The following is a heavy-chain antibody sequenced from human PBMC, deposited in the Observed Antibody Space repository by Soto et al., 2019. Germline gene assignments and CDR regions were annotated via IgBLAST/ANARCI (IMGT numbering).Heavy chain of an antibody. D-gene: IGHD6-19*01. V-gene: IGHV1-69*01. CDR1: GGTFSSYA. Sequence: QVQLVQSGAEVKKPGSSVKVSCKASGGTFSSYAISWVRQAPGQGLEWIGGIIPIFGTANYAQKFQGRVTVTADDSTSTAYMELSSLRSEDTAVYYCASVAVEGSNWFDPWGHGTLVTVSS. CDR3: ASVAVEGSNWFDP. J-gene: IGHJ5*02. CDR2: IIPIFGTA.